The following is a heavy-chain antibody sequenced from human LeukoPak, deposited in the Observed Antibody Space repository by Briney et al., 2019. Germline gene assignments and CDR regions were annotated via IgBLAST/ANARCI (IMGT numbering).Heavy chain of an antibody. J-gene: IGHJ4*02. CDR2: IKYDGSEK. Sequence: GGSLRLSCVASGFSFTTSWMSWVRQAPGKGPEWVANIKYDGSEKNYVDSVKGRFSTSRDNAKNSLSLVMNSLRAEDTAVYYCAKEGWWGQGTLVTVSS. D-gene: IGHD6-19*01. CDR1: GFSFTTSW. V-gene: IGHV3-7*01. CDR3: AKEGW.